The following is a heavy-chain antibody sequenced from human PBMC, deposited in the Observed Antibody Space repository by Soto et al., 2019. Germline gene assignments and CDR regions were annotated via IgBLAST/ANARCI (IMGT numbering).Heavy chain of an antibody. CDR1: GYTFTSYG. V-gene: IGHV1-18*01. Sequence: QVQLVQSGAEVKKPGASVKVSCKASGYTFTSYGISWVRQAPGQGLEWMGWISAYNGSTNYAQKLQGRVTMTTDTSTSTAYMELRSLRSDDTAVHYCASSLLVGYGLEGESDWGQGTLVTVSS. J-gene: IGHJ4*02. D-gene: IGHD5-18*01. CDR3: ASSLLVGYGLEGESD. CDR2: ISAYNGST.